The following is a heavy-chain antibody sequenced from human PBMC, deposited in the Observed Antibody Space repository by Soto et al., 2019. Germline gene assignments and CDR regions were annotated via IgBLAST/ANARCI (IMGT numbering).Heavy chain of an antibody. CDR1: GGTFSSYA. V-gene: IGHV1-69*13. J-gene: IGHJ6*02. D-gene: IGHD2-8*01. Sequence: SVKVSCKASGGTFSSYAISWVRQAPGQGLEWMGGIIPIFGTANYAQKFQGRVTITADESTSTAYMELSSLRSEDTAVYYCARDPGRYCTKGLCNTTDYYYSGMDVWGQGTTVTVSS. CDR2: IIPIFGTA. CDR3: ARDPGRYCTKGLCNTTDYYYSGMDV.